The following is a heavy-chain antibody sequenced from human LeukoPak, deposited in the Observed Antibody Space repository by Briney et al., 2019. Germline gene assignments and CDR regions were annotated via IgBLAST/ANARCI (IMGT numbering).Heavy chain of an antibody. CDR2: INHSGST. Sequence: PSETLSLTCAVYGGSFSGYYWSWIRQPPGKGLEWIGEINHSGSTNYNPSLKSRVTISVDTSKNQFSLKLSSVTAADTAVYYCARALRDGYNYDDAFDIWGQGTMVTVSS. V-gene: IGHV4-34*01. CDR3: ARALRDGYNYDDAFDI. J-gene: IGHJ3*02. CDR1: GGSFSGYY. D-gene: IGHD5-24*01.